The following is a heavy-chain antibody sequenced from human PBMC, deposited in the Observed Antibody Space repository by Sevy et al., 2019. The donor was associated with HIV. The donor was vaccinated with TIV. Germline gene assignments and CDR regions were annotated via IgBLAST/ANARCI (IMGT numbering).Heavy chain of an antibody. Sequence: GGSLRLSCVTSGFTFRTSGMHWVRQSPGKGLEWVAVISYDEAHKNYADSVKGRFSISKANTKNTLSLQMSSLRTEDTAVYYCAKDYSAGITMVRGAYRARGDYFDYWGQGTQVTVSS. V-gene: IGHV3-30*18. CDR1: GFTFRTSG. D-gene: IGHD3-10*01. CDR3: AKDYSAGITMVRGAYRARGDYFDY. CDR2: ISYDEAHK. J-gene: IGHJ4*02.